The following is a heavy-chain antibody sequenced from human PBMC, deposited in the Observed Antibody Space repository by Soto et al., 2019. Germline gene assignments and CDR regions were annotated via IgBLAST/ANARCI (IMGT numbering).Heavy chain of an antibody. D-gene: IGHD6-13*01. CDR3: ARAAYSSSWYGADYYYYGMDV. CDR2: IWYDGSNK. J-gene: IGHJ6*02. V-gene: IGHV3-33*01. Sequence: QVQLVESGGGVVQPGRSLRLSCAASGFTFSSYGMHWVRQAPGKGLEWVAVIWYDGSNKYYADSVKGRFTISRDNSKNTLYLQMNSLRAEDTAVYYCARAAYSSSWYGADYYYYGMDVWGQGTTVTVSS. CDR1: GFTFSSYG.